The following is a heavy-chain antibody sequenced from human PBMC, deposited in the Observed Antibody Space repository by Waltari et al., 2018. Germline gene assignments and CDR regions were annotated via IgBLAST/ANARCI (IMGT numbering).Heavy chain of an antibody. CDR1: GFPFSDYA. V-gene: IGHV3-23*01. CDR3: AKARYDSTGYGLDAFDF. Sequence: VQLLESGGGLVQPGGSLRLSCAASGFPFSDYAMFWFRQAPGKGLEWVSGISYTADTKYYSGSVKGRFTISRDNSENTLYLQMTDLRGEDTALYYCAKARYDSTGYGLDAFDFWGQGTMVTVSS. J-gene: IGHJ3*01. CDR2: ISYTADTK. D-gene: IGHD3-22*01.